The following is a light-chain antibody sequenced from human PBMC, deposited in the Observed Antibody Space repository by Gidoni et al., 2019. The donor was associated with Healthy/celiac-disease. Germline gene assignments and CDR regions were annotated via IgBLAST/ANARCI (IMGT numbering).Light chain of an antibody. J-gene: IGLJ2*01. CDR1: SSDVGGYNY. CDR3: SSYTRSSTSPVV. V-gene: IGLV2-14*01. CDR2: EVS. Sequence: QSALTQPASVSGSPGQSITISCTGTSSDVGGYNYVSWYQQHPGKAPKLMIYEVSNRPSGFSNRFSGSKSGNTASLTISGLQAEDEADYYCSSYTRSSTSPVVFGGGTKLTVL.